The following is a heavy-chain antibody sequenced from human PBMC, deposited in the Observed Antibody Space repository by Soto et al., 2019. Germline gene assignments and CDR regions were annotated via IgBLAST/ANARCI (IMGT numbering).Heavy chain of an antibody. CDR1: GFTFDDYP. J-gene: IGHJ6*02. CDR2: ISWNSGSI. V-gene: IGHV3-9*01. D-gene: IGHD1-26*01. Sequence: LRLSCAASGFTFDDYPMHWVRQAPGKGLDRVSGISWNSGSIGYADSVKGRFTISRDNAKNSLYLQMNSLRVEDTALYYCARDMGRVPDYGMDVWGQGTTVTVSS. CDR3: ARDMGRVPDYGMDV.